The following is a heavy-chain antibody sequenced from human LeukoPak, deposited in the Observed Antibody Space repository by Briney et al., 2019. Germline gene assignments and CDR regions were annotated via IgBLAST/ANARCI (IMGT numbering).Heavy chain of an antibody. CDR1: GFTVGSDG. D-gene: IGHD3-10*01. CDR2: ISYDGSNK. Sequence: GGSLRLAWAASGFTVGSDGMGWGREAPGKRLGWGAVISYDGSNKYYADSVRGGFTISRDNSKNTLYLHMNSLRAGDTALYYCARDNVLLWFGELDVWGKGTTVTVSS. V-gene: IGHV3-30*03. CDR3: ARDNVLLWFGELDV. J-gene: IGHJ6*04.